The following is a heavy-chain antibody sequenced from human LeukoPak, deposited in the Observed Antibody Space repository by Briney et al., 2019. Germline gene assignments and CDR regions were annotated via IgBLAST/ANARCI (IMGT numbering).Heavy chain of an antibody. D-gene: IGHD3-22*01. Sequence: SETLSLTCIVASGSISGQCRSWIRQFPGKAPEWIGSVEDSGPTRYNSSLRGRVSLSVDASQKQFSLRLSSVTAADTAMYYCARGYFGPGYYFDNWGQGALVTVAS. V-gene: IGHV4-59*11. J-gene: IGHJ4*02. CDR1: SGSISGQC. CDR3: ARGYFGPGYYFDN. CDR2: VEDSGPT.